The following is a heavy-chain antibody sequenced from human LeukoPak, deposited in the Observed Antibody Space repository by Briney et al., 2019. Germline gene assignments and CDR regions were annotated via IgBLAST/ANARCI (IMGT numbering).Heavy chain of an antibody. CDR3: ARVSSSWYQDWYFDL. CDR1: GGSISSYY. J-gene: IGHJ2*01. CDR2: IYYSGST. V-gene: IGHV4-59*01. D-gene: IGHD6-13*01. Sequence: ETLSLTCTVSGGSISSYYWSWIRQPPGKGLEWIGYIYYSGSTNYNPSLKSRVTISVDTSKNQFSLKLSSVTAADTAVYYCARVSSSWYQDWYFDLWGRGTLVTVSS.